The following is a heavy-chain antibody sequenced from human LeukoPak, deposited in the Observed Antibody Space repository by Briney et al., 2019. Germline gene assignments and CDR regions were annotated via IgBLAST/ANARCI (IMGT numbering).Heavy chain of an antibody. CDR1: GFTFSSYE. CDR2: ISSSGSTI. D-gene: IGHD6-13*01. CDR3: ARFIAAPYYFDY. V-gene: IGHV3-48*03. J-gene: IGHJ4*02. Sequence: PGGSLRLSCAASGFTFSSYEMNWVRQAPGKGLEWVSYISSSGSTIYYADSVKGRFTISRDNAKNSLYLQTNSLRAEDTAVYYCARFIAAPYYFDYWGRGTLVTVSS.